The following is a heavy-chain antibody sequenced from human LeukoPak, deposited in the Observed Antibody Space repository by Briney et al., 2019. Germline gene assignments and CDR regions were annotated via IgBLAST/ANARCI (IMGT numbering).Heavy chain of an antibody. CDR1: GYSISSGYY. D-gene: IGHD3-9*01. CDR2: IYRSGNT. J-gene: IGHJ4*02. CDR3: ARSNALTLDY. Sequence: PSETLSLTCIVSGYSISSGYYWGWIRQPPGKGLEWIGSIYRSGNTFQIPSLKSRVTISVDTSKNQFSLKLSSVTAADTAVYYCARSNALTLDYWGQGTLVTVSS. V-gene: IGHV4-38-2*02.